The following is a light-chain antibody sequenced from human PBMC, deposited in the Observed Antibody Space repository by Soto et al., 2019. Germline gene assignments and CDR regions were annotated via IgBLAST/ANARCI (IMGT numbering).Light chain of an antibody. CDR2: DAS. CDR1: QSVGSY. Sequence: EIVLTQSPATLSLSPGGRATLSCRASQSVGSYLAWYQQKPGQAPRLLMYDASSRASGIPDRFSGSGYGTDFTLTIRSLEPEDFASYYCQQRSTWPSFGQGTRLEIK. J-gene: IGKJ5*01. V-gene: IGKV3-11*01. CDR3: QQRSTWPS.